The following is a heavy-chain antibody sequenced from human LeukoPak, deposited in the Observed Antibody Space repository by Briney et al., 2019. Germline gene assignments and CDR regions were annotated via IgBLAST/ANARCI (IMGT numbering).Heavy chain of an antibody. D-gene: IGHD3/OR15-3a*01. J-gene: IGHJ6*03. CDR2: IIPFFATA. V-gene: IGHV1-69*13. CDR3: ARVRNEGLGYYYYYMDV. Sequence: GASVKVSCKASGGAFSSYAISWVRQAPGQGLEWMGGIIPFFATATYAQKFQGRVTITADESTSTAYMELSSLRSEDTAVYYCARVRNEGLGYYYYYMDVWGKGTTVTVSS. CDR1: GGAFSSYA.